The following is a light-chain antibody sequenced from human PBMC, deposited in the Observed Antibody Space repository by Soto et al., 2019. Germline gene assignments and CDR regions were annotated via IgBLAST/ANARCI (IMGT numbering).Light chain of an antibody. CDR3: QQRSNWPPIT. V-gene: IGKV3-11*01. Sequence: EIVLTQSPATLSLSPGERATFSCRASQSVSSDLVWYQQKPGQAPRLLIYDASNSATGIPARFSGSGSGTDFTLTISSLEPEDFAVYYCQQRSNWPPITFGGGTKVEIK. J-gene: IGKJ4*01. CDR1: QSVSSD. CDR2: DAS.